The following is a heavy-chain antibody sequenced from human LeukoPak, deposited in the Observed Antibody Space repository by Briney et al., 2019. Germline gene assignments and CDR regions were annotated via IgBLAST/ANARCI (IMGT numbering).Heavy chain of an antibody. CDR3: ARANSGSAYVFDY. J-gene: IGHJ4*02. CDR1: GDSISSTYYY. V-gene: IGHV4-39*07. CDR2: IYYSGST. Sequence: SETLSLTCTVSGDSISSTYYYWGWIRQPPGMGLEWIGNIYYSGSTYYNPSLKSRVSISGNTSKNQFSLKLSSVTAADTAVYYCARANSGSAYVFDYWGQGTLVTVSS. D-gene: IGHD3-10*01.